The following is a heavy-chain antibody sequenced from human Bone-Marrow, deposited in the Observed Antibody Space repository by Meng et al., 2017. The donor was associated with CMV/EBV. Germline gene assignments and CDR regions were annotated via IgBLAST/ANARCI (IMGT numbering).Heavy chain of an antibody. Sequence: GGPLRLSCAASGFTFSDYYMSWIRQAPGKGLEWVSYISSSGSTIYYEDSVKGRFTISRDSANNSLYLQMNSLRAEDTAVYYCAREFAPRTYYYGMDVWGQGTTVTVSS. D-gene: IGHD1-14*01. CDR3: AREFAPRTYYYGMDV. V-gene: IGHV3-11*01. J-gene: IGHJ6*02. CDR1: GFTFSDYY. CDR2: ISSSGSTI.